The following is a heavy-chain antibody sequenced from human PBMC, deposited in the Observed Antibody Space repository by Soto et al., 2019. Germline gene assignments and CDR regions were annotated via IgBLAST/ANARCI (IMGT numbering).Heavy chain of an antibody. Sequence: EVQLLESGGGLVQPGGSLRLSCAASGFTFRTYAMSWVRQAPGEGLEWVSGIFGSGGGISYADSVKGRFSISRDNSNNMLYLPMHSLRAEDTAVYYCAKARQPDGRWPFDHWGQGTLVTVSS. J-gene: IGHJ4*02. CDR1: GFTFRTYA. D-gene: IGHD2-8*01. V-gene: IGHV3-23*01. CDR2: IFGSGGGI. CDR3: AKARQPDGRWPFDH.